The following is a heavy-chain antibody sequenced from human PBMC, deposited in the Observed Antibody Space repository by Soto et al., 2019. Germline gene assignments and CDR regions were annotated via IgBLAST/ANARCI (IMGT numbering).Heavy chain of an antibody. CDR2: INQDGSGK. CDR1: GFTFSDSW. D-gene: IGHD3-16*01. J-gene: IGHJ6*02. V-gene: IGHV3-7*01. Sequence: PGGSLRLSCAASGFTFSDSWMDWARQVPGKGPEWVANINQDGSGKNYVDSVKGRFTIPGDNAKNSLYLQMNSLRAEDTAVYYCASLGRHGWGQGTTVTVSS. CDR3: ASLGRHG.